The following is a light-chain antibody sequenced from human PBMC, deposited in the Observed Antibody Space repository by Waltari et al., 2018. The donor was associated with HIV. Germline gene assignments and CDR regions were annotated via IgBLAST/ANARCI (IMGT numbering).Light chain of an antibody. V-gene: IGLV1-44*01. CDR2: SNN. CDR1: TSNIGSNT. CDR3: AAWDDSLNGPV. J-gene: IGLJ3*02. Sequence: QSVLTQPPSASGTPGQRVTISCSGSTSNIGSNTINWYQQLPGTAPNLLIYSNNPRPSGVPDRFAGAKSGTSASLAISGLQSEDEADYSCAAWDDSLNGPVFGGGTKLTVL.